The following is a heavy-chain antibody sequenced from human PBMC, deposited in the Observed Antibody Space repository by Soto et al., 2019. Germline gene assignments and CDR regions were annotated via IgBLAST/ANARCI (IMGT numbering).Heavy chain of an antibody. D-gene: IGHD2-21*02. J-gene: IGHJ3*02. CDR2: LISSGHIT. CDR3: AKDAPFGGDCYYLDVFSI. CDR1: GFTFSNYA. Sequence: PGGSLRLSCAASGFTFSNYAMSWVRQAPGKGLNWVSSLISSGHITYYADSVKGRFTISRDNSKNTLYLQMNSLRAEDTAVYYCAKDAPFGGDCYYLDVFSISGQGTLVPV. V-gene: IGHV3-23*01.